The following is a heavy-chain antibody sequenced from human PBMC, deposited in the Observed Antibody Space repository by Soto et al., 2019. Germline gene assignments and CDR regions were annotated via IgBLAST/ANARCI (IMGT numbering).Heavy chain of an antibody. V-gene: IGHV3-30*18. CDR1: GFTFSSYG. J-gene: IGHJ4*02. Sequence: QVQLVESGGGVVQPGRSLRLSCAASGFTFSSYGMHWVRQAPGKGLEWVAVISYDGSNKYYADSVKGRFTISRDNSKNTLYLQMNSLRAEDTAVYYCANSYDMLTGPPPSWGQGTLVTVSS. CDR2: ISYDGSNK. D-gene: IGHD3-9*01. CDR3: ANSYDMLTGPPPS.